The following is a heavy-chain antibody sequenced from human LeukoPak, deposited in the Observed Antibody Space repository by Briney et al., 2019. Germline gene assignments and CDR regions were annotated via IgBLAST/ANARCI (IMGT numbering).Heavy chain of an antibody. Sequence: SVKVPCKASGGTFSSYAISWVRQAPGQGLEWMGGIIPIFGTANYAQKFQGRVTITTDESTSTAYMELSSLRSEDTAVYYCARGGDIVVVPAAPDAFDIWGQGTMVTVSS. V-gene: IGHV1-69*05. CDR2: IIPIFGTA. CDR3: ARGGDIVVVPAAPDAFDI. J-gene: IGHJ3*02. D-gene: IGHD2-2*01. CDR1: GGTFSSYA.